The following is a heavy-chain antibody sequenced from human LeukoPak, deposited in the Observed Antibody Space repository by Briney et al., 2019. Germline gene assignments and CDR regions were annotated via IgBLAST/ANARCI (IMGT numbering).Heavy chain of an antibody. CDR3: ARDAYHDSSGYYSLNWFDP. CDR1: GGTFSSYA. Sequence: ASVKVSCKASGGTFSSYAISWVRQAPGQGLEWMGGIMPIFGTANYAQKFQGRVTITADESTSTAYMELSSLRSEDTAVYYCARDAYHDSSGYYSLNWFDPWGQGTLVTVSS. V-gene: IGHV1-69*13. CDR2: IMPIFGTA. J-gene: IGHJ5*02. D-gene: IGHD3-22*01.